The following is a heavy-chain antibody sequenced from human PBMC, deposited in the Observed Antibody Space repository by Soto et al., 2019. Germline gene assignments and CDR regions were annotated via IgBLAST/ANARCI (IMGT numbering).Heavy chain of an antibody. D-gene: IGHD2-15*01. Sequence: SLKISCKGSGYSFANYWISWVRQMPGKGLEWMGRFSPTDSYTDYNPSFQGHVTISGDKSISTSYVQWSSLKASDTAMYFCARHPYIGGFDIWGQGTTVTVSS. CDR3: ARHPYIGGFDI. CDR2: FSPTDSYT. CDR1: GYSFANYW. V-gene: IGHV5-10-1*01. J-gene: IGHJ6*02.